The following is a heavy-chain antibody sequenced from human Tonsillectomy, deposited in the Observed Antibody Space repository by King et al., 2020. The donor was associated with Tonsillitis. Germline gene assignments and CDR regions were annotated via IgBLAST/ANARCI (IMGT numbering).Heavy chain of an antibody. CDR3: ARGDRDWNYGATGHLDY. CDR1: GGSITSYY. J-gene: IGHJ4*02. D-gene: IGHD1-7*01. V-gene: IGHV4-59*01. CDR2: IYYSGST. Sequence: QLQESGPGLVKPSETLSLTCTVSGGSITSYYWSWIRQPPGKGLEWIGNIYYSGSTNYNPSLKSRVTISIDTSKNQFSLKLSSVTSADTAVYYCARGDRDWNYGATGHLDYWGQGTLVTVSS.